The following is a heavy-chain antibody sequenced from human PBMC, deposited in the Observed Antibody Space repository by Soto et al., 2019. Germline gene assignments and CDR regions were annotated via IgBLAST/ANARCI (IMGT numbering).Heavy chain of an antibody. CDR3: AREGIPDEYQLPPGVSFYYYYGMDV. J-gene: IGHJ6*02. CDR1: GYTFTGYY. D-gene: IGHD2-2*01. Sequence: ASVKVSCKASGYTFTGYYMHWVRQAPGQGLEWMGWINPNSGGTNYAQKFQGWVTMTRDTSISTAYMELSRLRSDDTAVYYCAREGIPDEYQLPPGVSFYYYYGMDVWGQGTTVTVSS. CDR2: INPNSGGT. V-gene: IGHV1-2*04.